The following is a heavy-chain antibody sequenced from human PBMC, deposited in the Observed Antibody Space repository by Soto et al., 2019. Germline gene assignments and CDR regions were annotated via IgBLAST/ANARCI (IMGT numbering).Heavy chain of an antibody. CDR1: GFTFDDYA. V-gene: IGHV3-9*01. CDR2: ISWNGGSI. D-gene: IGHD6-19*01. CDR3: AKGSSGWYWEYFQH. Sequence: GGSLRLSCAASGFTFDDYAMRWVRQAPGKGLPWVSGISWNGGSIDYADSVKGRFTICRDNAKNSLYLQMNSLRAEDTALYYCAKGSSGWYWEYFQHGGQGTLVTVSS. J-gene: IGHJ1*01.